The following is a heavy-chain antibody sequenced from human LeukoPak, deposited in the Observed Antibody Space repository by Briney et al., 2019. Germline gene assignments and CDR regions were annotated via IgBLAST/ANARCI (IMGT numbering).Heavy chain of an antibody. CDR1: GGSIVSHY. J-gene: IGHJ4*02. D-gene: IGHD6-13*01. V-gene: IGHV4-4*07. CDR3: AKDSSTWGNLAGHFDS. CDR2: FYASGTT. Sequence: PSETLSLICTVSGGSIVSHYWNWIRQPAGRGLEWIGRFYASGTTNTSPSLKSRVTMSVDTSKNRFSLKLSSVTAADTAVYYCAKDSSTWGNLAGHFDSWGQGTLVTVSS.